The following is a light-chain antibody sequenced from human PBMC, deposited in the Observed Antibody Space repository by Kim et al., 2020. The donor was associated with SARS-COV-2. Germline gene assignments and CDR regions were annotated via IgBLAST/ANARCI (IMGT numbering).Light chain of an antibody. CDR2: KSS. Sequence: SASVGDRVTITCRASQTISDWLAWYQQKPGKAPKLLIYKSSHLQTGVPSRFSGSGSGTEFTLTISSLQPDDFATYHCQQYNSYWGSFGQGTKLEI. J-gene: IGKJ2*04. CDR3: QQYNSYWGS. CDR1: QTISDW. V-gene: IGKV1-5*03.